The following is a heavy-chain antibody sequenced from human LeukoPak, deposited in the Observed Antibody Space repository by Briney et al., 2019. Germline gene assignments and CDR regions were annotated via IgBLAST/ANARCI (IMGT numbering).Heavy chain of an antibody. CDR1: GFTFSSYS. D-gene: IGHD2-21*01. CDR2: ISSSSSYI. Sequence: PGGSLRLSCAASGFTFSSYSMNWVRQAPGKGLEWVSSISSSSSYIYYADSVKGRFTISRDNAKNSLYLQMNSLRAEDTAVYYCARDFSLYCGGDCYSYEVWFDPWGQGTLVTVSS. CDR3: ARDFSLYCGGDCYSYEVWFDP. V-gene: IGHV3-21*01. J-gene: IGHJ5*02.